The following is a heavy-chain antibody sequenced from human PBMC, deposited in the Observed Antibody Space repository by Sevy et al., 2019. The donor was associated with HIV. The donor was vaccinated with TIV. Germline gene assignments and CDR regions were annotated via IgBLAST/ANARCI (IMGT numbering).Heavy chain of an antibody. Sequence: ASVKVSCKASGGTFSSYAISWVRQAPGQGLEWMGGIIPIFGTANYAQKFQGRVTITADESTSTAYMGLSGVRSEDTAGDYCARERIVGATIHYYYGMDVWGQGTTVTVSS. V-gene: IGHV1-69*13. CDR1: GGTFSSYA. J-gene: IGHJ6*02. D-gene: IGHD1-26*01. CDR3: ARERIVGATIHYYYGMDV. CDR2: IIPIFGTA.